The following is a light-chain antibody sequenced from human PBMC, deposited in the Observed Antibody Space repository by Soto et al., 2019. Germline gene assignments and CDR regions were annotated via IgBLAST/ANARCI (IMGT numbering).Light chain of an antibody. Sequence: QSLLSQPASVSGSPGQSITISCTGTSGDIGAYNYVSWYQQHPYTAPKLLIYGVSDRPSGVSNRFSASKSGNTASLTISGLQAEDEADYYCSSYTSSTFYVFGTGTKVTVL. V-gene: IGLV2-14*01. J-gene: IGLJ1*01. CDR1: SGDIGAYNY. CDR2: GVS. CDR3: SSYTSSTFYV.